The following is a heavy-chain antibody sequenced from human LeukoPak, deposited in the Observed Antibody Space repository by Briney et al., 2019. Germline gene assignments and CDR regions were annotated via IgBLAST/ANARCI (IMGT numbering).Heavy chain of an antibody. V-gene: IGHV3-48*01. Sequence: GWSLRLSCAVSGFTFSSHSINWVRQAPGNGLEWVSYSPFTGTSISYADSVKGRFTISRDIAKNSLYLQMSGLRVEDTAVYYCARVGRGYYAVDYWGQGTLVIVSS. J-gene: IGHJ4*02. CDR2: SPFTGTSI. CDR1: GFTFSSHS. D-gene: IGHD3-10*01. CDR3: ARVGRGYYAVDY.